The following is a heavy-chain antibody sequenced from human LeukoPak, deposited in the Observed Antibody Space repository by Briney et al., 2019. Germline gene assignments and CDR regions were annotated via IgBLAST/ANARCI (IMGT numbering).Heavy chain of an antibody. D-gene: IGHD6-6*01. CDR2: IYTSGST. CDR3: ARDQQYSSSSERNWFDP. CDR1: GGSISSYY. Sequence: SETLSLTCTVPGGSISSYYWSWIRQPAGKGLEWIGRIYTSGSTNYNPSLKSRVTMSVDTSKNQFSLKLSSVTAADTAVYYCARDQQYSSSSERNWFDPWGQGTLVTVSS. J-gene: IGHJ5*02. V-gene: IGHV4-4*07.